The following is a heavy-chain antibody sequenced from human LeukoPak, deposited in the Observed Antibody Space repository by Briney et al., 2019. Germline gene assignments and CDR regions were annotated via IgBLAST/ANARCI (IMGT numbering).Heavy chain of an antibody. CDR3: ARHGNLWKLRDDY. Sequence: GESLKISCKGSGYSFSTYWIGWVRQMPGKGLEWMGIIYPGDSDTRYSPSFRGQVTISADKSINTAYLQWTSLKASDTAMYYCARHGNLWKLRDDYWGQGTLVTVSS. V-gene: IGHV5-51*01. D-gene: IGHD2-21*01. CDR2: IYPGDSDT. CDR1: GYSFSTYW. J-gene: IGHJ4*02.